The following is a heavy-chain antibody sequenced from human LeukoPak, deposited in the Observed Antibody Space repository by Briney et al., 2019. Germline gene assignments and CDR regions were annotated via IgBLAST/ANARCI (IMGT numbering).Heavy chain of an antibody. D-gene: IGHD3-22*01. CDR2: IIPILGIA. Sequence: SVKVCCKASGGTFSSYAISWVRQAPGQGLEWMGRIIPILGIANYAQKFQGRVTITADKSTSTAYMELSSLRSEDTAVYYCARDHSSGYPYWGQGTLVTVSS. CDR3: ARDHSSGYPY. J-gene: IGHJ4*02. V-gene: IGHV1-69*04. CDR1: GGTFSSYA.